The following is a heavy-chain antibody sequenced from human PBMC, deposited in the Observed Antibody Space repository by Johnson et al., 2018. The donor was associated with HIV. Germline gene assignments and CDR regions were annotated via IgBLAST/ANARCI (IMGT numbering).Heavy chain of an antibody. Sequence: VQLVESGGGLVQPGGSLRLSCAASGFTVSSNYMSWVRQAPGKGLEWVSVIYSGGTTYYVDSVKGRFTISRDNSKNTLYLQMNSLRAEDTAVYYCARGIAVSNWVDIWGQGTMVTVSS. CDR3: ARGIAVSNWVDI. CDR2: IYSGGTT. V-gene: IGHV3-66*01. CDR1: GFTVSSNY. J-gene: IGHJ3*02. D-gene: IGHD6-19*01.